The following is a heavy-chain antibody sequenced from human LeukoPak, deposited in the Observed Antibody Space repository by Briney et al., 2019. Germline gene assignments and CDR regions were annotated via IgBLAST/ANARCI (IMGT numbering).Heavy chain of an antibody. CDR3: ARVVDYASPGFDY. CDR1: GGSISSGDYY. Sequence: TSQTLSLTCTVCGGSISSGDYYWSWIRQPPGKGLEWIGYIYYSGSTYYNPSLKSRVTISVDTSKNQFSLKLSSVTAADTAVYYCARVVDYASPGFDYWGQGTLVTVSS. V-gene: IGHV4-30-4*08. D-gene: IGHD2-2*01. J-gene: IGHJ4*02. CDR2: IYYSGST.